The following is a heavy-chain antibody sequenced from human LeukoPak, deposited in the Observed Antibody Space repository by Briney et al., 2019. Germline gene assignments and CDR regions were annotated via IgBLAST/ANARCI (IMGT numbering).Heavy chain of an antibody. CDR3: AKRLWSTSGAYSPFDY. Sequence: GGSLRLSCAASGFTFSSYAMSWVRQAPGKGPEWVSGISGSDGTTHYADSVKGRFTISRDNSKNTLSLQMHSLRAEDAAVCYCAKRLWSTSGAYSPFDYWGQGTLVTVFS. CDR2: ISGSDGTT. D-gene: IGHD3-10*01. V-gene: IGHV3-23*01. J-gene: IGHJ4*02. CDR1: GFTFSSYA.